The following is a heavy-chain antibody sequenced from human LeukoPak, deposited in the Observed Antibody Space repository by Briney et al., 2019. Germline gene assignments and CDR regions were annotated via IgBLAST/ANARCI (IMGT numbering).Heavy chain of an antibody. J-gene: IGHJ5*02. CDR2: IYYSGST. Sequence: SETLSLTCAVYGGSFSGYYWGWIRQPPGKGLEWIGSIYYSGSTYYNPSLKSRVTISVDTSKNQFSLKLSSVTAADTAVYYCARDHSYYSSSWYRWFDPWGQGTLVTVSS. V-gene: IGHV4-34*01. CDR3: ARDHSYYSSSWYRWFDP. D-gene: IGHD6-13*01. CDR1: GGSFSGYY.